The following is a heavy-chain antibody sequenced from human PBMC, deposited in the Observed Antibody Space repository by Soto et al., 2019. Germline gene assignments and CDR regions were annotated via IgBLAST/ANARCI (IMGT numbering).Heavy chain of an antibody. D-gene: IGHD2-15*01. V-gene: IGHV3-33*01. CDR2: IDYDGSGS. Sequence: QVQLVESGGGVVQPGGSLRLSCEASGFTFRNYGFHWVRQAPGKGLEWVAVIDYDGSGSVYEDSVKGRFTLSRDISTNTLYLQMNRLRAEDTAVYYCVRDDCTGGTCYAGYWGQGTLVTVSS. CDR3: VRDDCTGGTCYAGY. CDR1: GFTFRNYG. J-gene: IGHJ4*02.